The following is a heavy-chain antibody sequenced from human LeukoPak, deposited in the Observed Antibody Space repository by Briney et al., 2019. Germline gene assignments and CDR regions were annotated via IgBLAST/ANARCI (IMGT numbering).Heavy chain of an antibody. D-gene: IGHD3-10*01. CDR2: INHSGST. J-gene: IGHJ4*02. Sequence: PSETLSLTXAVYGGSFSGYYWSWIRQPPGKGLEWIGEINHSGSTNYNPSLKSRVTISVDTSKNQFSLKLSSVTAADTAVYYCARMVRGVYYFDYWGQGTLVTVSS. CDR1: GGSFSGYY. V-gene: IGHV4-34*01. CDR3: ARMVRGVYYFDY.